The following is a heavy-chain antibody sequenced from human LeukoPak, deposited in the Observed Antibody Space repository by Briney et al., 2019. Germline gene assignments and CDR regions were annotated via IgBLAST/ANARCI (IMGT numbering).Heavy chain of an antibody. J-gene: IGHJ4*02. CDR1: GGSFSGYY. V-gene: IGHV4-34*01. Sequence: SETLSLTCAVYGGSFSGYYWSWIRQPPGKGLEWIGEINHSGSTNYNPSLKSRVTISVDTSKNQFSLKLSSVTAADTAVYYCARGQSGYCSSTSCYTHYFDYWGQGTLVTVSS. CDR3: ARGQSGYCSSTSCYTHYFDY. CDR2: INHSGST. D-gene: IGHD2-2*02.